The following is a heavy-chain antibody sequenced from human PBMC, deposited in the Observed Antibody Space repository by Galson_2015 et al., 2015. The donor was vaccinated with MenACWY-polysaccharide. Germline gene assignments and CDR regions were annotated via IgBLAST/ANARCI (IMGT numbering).Heavy chain of an antibody. J-gene: IGHJ4*02. CDR3: AKGVSHYGSGIYYDY. CDR1: GLTFSSFA. Sequence: SLRLSCAGSGLTFSSFAMGWVRRAPGKGLEWVSGLSPTTGNTYYADSVRGRFTISRDNSKNTRYLQMDSLRAEDTALYYCAKGVSHYGSGIYYDYWGQGTQVTVSS. V-gene: IGHV3-23*01. CDR2: LSPTTGNT. D-gene: IGHD3-10*01.